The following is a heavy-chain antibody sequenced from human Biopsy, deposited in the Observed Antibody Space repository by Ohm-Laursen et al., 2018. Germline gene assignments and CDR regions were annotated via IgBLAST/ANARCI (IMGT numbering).Heavy chain of an antibody. J-gene: IGHJ6*02. D-gene: IGHD4-17*01. CDR2: ISWNSDDI. CDR3: AKDLGLNYSDRFLFYYGMDV. V-gene: IGHV3-9*01. Sequence: LSLTCAASGFTFDDYAMHWVRQVPGKGLEWVSGISWNSDDIGYADSVKGRFTISRDNARNALHLQMNSLRTEDTALYYCAKDLGLNYSDRFLFYYGMDVWGRGTTVTVSS. CDR1: GFTFDDYA.